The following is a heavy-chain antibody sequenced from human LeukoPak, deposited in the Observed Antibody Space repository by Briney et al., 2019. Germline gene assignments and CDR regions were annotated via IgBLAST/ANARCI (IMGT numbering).Heavy chain of an antibody. CDR3: ARIGIVVVTPYFEY. D-gene: IGHD2-21*02. Sequence: SETLSLTCTVSGDSISSSIYYWGWIRQPPGKGLEWIGNIYYSGSTNYNPSLKSRVTISIDTSKNQFSLRLSSVTAADTAVYYCARIGIVVVTPYFEYWGQGTLVTVSS. J-gene: IGHJ4*02. CDR1: GDSISSSIYY. V-gene: IGHV4-39*07. CDR2: IYYSGST.